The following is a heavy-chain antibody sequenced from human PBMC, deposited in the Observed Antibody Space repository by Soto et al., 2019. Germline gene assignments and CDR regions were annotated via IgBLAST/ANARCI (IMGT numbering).Heavy chain of an antibody. V-gene: IGHV4-4*02. CDR2: IYHSGSN. Sequence: SETLCLRCAGSGGSINSSYWWRWGRQSAGKGKEGIGEIYHSGSNNYNPSLKSRVTISVDKSKNQFSLNLSSVTAADTAVYYCARDQNGSGNYYTRYFDYWGQGTLVTVS. CDR1: GGSINSSYW. J-gene: IGHJ4*02. D-gene: IGHD3-10*01. CDR3: ARDQNGSGNYYTRYFDY.